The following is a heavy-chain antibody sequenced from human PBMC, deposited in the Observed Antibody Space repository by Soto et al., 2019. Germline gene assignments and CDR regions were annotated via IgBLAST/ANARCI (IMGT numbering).Heavy chain of an antibody. CDR1: GFTFSSYA. D-gene: IGHD6-19*01. J-gene: IGHJ4*02. Sequence: EVQLLESGGGLVQPGGSLRLSCAAYGFTFSSYAMSWVRQAPGKGLEWVSAISGSGGRTYYADSVKGRFTISRDNSKNTLYLQMNSLRAEDTAVYYCATTLGYSSGWYGETFDYWGQGTLVTVSS. CDR2: ISGSGGRT. V-gene: IGHV3-23*01. CDR3: ATTLGYSSGWYGETFDY.